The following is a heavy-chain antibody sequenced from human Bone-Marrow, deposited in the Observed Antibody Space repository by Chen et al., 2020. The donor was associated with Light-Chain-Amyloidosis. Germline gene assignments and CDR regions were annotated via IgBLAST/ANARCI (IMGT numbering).Heavy chain of an antibody. CDR1: GGSISSYY. D-gene: IGHD3-10*01. CDR2: IYYSGST. J-gene: IGHJ5*02. CDR3: ARERYYGSGKGWFDP. Sequence: LVKPSEXLSLTCTVSGGSISSYYWSWIRQPPGKGLEWIGYIYYSGSTNYNPSLKSRVTISVDTSKNQFXXXXXXXXXXXXAVXXXARERYYGSGKGWFDPWGQGTLVTVSS. V-gene: IGHV4-59*01.